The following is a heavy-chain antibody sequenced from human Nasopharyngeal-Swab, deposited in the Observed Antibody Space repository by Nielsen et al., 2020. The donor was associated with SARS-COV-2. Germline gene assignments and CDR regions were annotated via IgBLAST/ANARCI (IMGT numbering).Heavy chain of an antibody. J-gene: IGHJ4*02. D-gene: IGHD3-10*01. V-gene: IGHV3-66*01. Sequence: GCEAPGKGLEWVSVMYHDGRTYYTDSVKGRFTISRDNSKNTVYLQMNSLRAEDTAVYYCAREFYYRFDYWGQGTLVTVSS. CDR3: AREFYYRFDY. CDR2: MYHDGRT.